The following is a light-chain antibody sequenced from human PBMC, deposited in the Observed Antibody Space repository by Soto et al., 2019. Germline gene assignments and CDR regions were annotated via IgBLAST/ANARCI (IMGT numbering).Light chain of an antibody. CDR3: QQSYNTPRT. CDR1: QSISSY. J-gene: IGKJ1*01. CDR2: AVS. Sequence: DIQMTQSPSSLSASVGDRVTITCRASQSISSYLNWYQQKPGKAPKLLIYAVSTFQTGVPSRFSGSGSGTDFTLTITSLQPEDFATYYCQQSYNTPRTFGQGTKVDIK. V-gene: IGKV1-39*01.